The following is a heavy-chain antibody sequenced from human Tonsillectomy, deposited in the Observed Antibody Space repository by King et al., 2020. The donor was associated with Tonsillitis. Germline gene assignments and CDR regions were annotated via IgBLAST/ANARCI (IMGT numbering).Heavy chain of an antibody. V-gene: IGHV2-70*11. D-gene: IGHD3-9*01. CDR1: GFSLSTGGMC. CDR3: ARIFDGRGDY. Sequence: TLKESGPALVKPPQTLTLTYTFSGFSLSTGGMCVSWIRQPPGKALEWLARIDWDDDKYYNTSLETRLTVSKDTSKNQVVLTMTNMDPVDTATYYCARIFDGRGDYWGQGTLVTVSS. J-gene: IGHJ4*02. CDR2: IDWDDDK.